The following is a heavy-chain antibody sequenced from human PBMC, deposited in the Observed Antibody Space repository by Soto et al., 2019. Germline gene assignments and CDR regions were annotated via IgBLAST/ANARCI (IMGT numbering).Heavy chain of an antibody. CDR1: GFTFSAHY. D-gene: IGHD1-26*01. CDR3: ARVSLVGPSGGRYCYY. Sequence: EVQLVESGGGLVQPGGSLRLSCAASGFTFSAHYMDWVRQAPGKGLEWVGRIKNKANSYTTEYAASVEGRFTISREDSQIYLYLQMNRLKTEDTAVYYCARVSLVGPSGGRYCYYWGQGSQVAVSS. V-gene: IGHV3-72*01. J-gene: IGHJ4*02. CDR2: IKNKANSYTT.